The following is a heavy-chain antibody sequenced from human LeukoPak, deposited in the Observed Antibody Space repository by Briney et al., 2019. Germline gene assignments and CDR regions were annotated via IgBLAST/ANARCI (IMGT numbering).Heavy chain of an antibody. J-gene: IGHJ3*02. V-gene: IGHV3-23*01. CDR1: GFTFSSYG. D-gene: IGHD3-10*01. CDR2: ISGSGGST. Sequence: PGGSLRLSCAASGFTFSSYGMSWVRQAPGKGLEWVSAISGSGGSTYYADSVKGRFTISRDNSKNTLYLQMNSLRAEDTAVYYCAKDSRITKVLDAFDIWGQGTMVTVSS. CDR3: AKDSRITKVLDAFDI.